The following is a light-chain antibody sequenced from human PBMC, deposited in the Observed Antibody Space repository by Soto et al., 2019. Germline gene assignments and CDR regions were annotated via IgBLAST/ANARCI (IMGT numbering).Light chain of an antibody. Sequence: VLTQSPGTLSLSPGERATLSCRASQSFDTNYLAWYQQRPGQAPRLLIYGASTRAAGIPDRFSGSGSGTDYTLTISRLEPEDFAMYYCQQYSSSRTFGQGTKVDIK. V-gene: IGKV3-20*01. J-gene: IGKJ1*01. CDR3: QQYSSSRT. CDR1: QSFDTNY. CDR2: GAS.